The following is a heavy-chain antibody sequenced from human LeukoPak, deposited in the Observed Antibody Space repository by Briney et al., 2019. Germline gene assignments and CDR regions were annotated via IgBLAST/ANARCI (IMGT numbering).Heavy chain of an antibody. Sequence: PSETLSLTCTVSGGSISNSSYYWGWIRQPPGKGLEWIGSMYYSGSTYYNPSLNSRATISVDTSKNQFSLKLSSVTAADTAVYYCARHGRMGTINPSYWGQGTLVTVSS. D-gene: IGHD5-24*01. CDR1: GGSISNSSYY. V-gene: IGHV4-39*01. CDR2: MYYSGST. CDR3: ARHGRMGTINPSY. J-gene: IGHJ4*02.